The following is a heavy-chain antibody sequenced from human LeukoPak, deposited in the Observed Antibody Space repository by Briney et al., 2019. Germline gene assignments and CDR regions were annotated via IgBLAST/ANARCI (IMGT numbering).Heavy chain of an antibody. J-gene: IGHJ4*02. V-gene: IGHV1-2*02. CDR2: INPNSGPT. D-gene: IGHD6-19*01. CDR1: GFTFTDYY. CDR3: ARAGHWLARDQFDY. Sequence: GASVKVSCKASGFTFTDYYIHWVRQAPGQGLEWMGWINPNSGPTKFVQKFQGRVTLTRDTAISTAYMELSSLRSDDTAVYYCARAGHWLARDQFDYWGQGTLVTVSS.